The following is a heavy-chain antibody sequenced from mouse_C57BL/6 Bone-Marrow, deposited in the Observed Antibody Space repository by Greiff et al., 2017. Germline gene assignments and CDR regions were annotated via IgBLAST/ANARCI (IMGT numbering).Heavy chain of an antibody. CDR2: IDPEDGET. Sequence: EVQLQQSGAELVKPGASVKLSCTASGFNIKDYYIHWVKQRTEQGLEWIGRIDPEDGETKYAPKFQDKATITADTSSNTAYLQLSSQTSEDTAVYYCTRSLIYYGTNYWGQGTTLTVSS. V-gene: IGHV14-2*01. D-gene: IGHD1-1*01. CDR3: TRSLIYYGTNY. J-gene: IGHJ2*01. CDR1: GFNIKDYY.